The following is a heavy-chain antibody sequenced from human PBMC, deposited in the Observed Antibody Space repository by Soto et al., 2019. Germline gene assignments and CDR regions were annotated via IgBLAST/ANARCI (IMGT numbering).Heavy chain of an antibody. CDR1: GGPFSNIS. V-gene: IGHV1-69*02. CDR2: VIPILGIV. D-gene: IGHD3-10*01. J-gene: IGHJ4*02. CDR3: AREVQVHTPAFVY. Sequence: QVQLVQSGAEVKKPGSSVRVSCKASGGPFSNISLSWVRQAPGQGLEWMGRVIPILGIVNYAPKFQGRVTITADESTGTSYMQLSSLTSEDTALYFCAREVQVHTPAFVYWGQGTLVTVSS.